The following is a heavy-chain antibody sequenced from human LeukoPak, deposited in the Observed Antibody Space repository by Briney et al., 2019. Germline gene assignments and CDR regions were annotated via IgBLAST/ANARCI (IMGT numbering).Heavy chain of an antibody. V-gene: IGHV1-8*03. D-gene: IGHD6-13*01. CDR2: MNPNSGNT. CDR1: GYTFTSYD. Sequence: ASVKVSCKASGYTFTSYDINWVRQATGQGLEWMGWMNPNSGNTGYAQKFQGRVTITRNTSISTAYMELSSLRSEDTAVYYCASVGLRYSSPRWGYFDYWGQGTLVTVSS. CDR3: ASVGLRYSSPRWGYFDY. J-gene: IGHJ4*02.